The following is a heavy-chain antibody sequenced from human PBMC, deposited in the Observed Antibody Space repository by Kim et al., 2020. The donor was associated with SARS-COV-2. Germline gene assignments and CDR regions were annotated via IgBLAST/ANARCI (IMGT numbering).Heavy chain of an antibody. CDR2: T. CDR3: ATRGSGSGFDP. Sequence: TIYAPKFQGRVTMTEETSTDTAYMELSSLRSEDTAVYYCATRGSGSGFDPWGQGTLVTVSS. V-gene: IGHV1-24*01. D-gene: IGHD3-10*01. J-gene: IGHJ5*02.